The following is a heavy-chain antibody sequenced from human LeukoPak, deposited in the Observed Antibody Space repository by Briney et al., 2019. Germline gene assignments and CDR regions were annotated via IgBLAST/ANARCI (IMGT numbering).Heavy chain of an antibody. CDR3: ASFSGYYFYFDF. Sequence: GGSLRLSCAASGFTFSSYWMSWVRQAPGKGLEWVANIKQDGSEKYYVDSVKGRFTISRDNAKNSLYLQMSSLRAEDTAVYYCASFSGYYFYFDFWGQGTLVTVSS. CDR1: GFTFSSYW. J-gene: IGHJ4*02. V-gene: IGHV3-7*01. D-gene: IGHD3-22*01. CDR2: IKQDGSEK.